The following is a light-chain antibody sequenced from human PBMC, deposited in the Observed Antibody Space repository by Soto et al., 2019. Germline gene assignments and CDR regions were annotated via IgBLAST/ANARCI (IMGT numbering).Light chain of an antibody. CDR1: SSDVGGYDF. CDR2: DVT. Sequence: QSAPTQPRSVSGSPGQSVTISCTGTSSDVGGYDFVSWYQQHPGKAPKLMIYDVTKRPSGVPDRFSGSKSGNSASLTISGLQAEDEADYYCCSYAGSYTLGVFGGGTKVTAL. CDR3: CSYAGSYTLGV. V-gene: IGLV2-11*01. J-gene: IGLJ3*02.